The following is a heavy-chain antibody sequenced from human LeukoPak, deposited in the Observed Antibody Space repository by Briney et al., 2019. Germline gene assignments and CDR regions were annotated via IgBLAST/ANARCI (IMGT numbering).Heavy chain of an antibody. Sequence: PSETLSLTCTVSGGSISSSYYWGWMRQPPGKGLEWIGSIYYSGSTYYNPSLKSRVTISVDTSKNQFSLKLSSVTAADTAVYYCARRPGIAAAGNNWFDPWGQGTPVTVSS. CDR1: GGSISSSYY. D-gene: IGHD6-13*01. CDR3: ARRPGIAAAGNNWFDP. CDR2: IYYSGST. V-gene: IGHV4-39*01. J-gene: IGHJ5*02.